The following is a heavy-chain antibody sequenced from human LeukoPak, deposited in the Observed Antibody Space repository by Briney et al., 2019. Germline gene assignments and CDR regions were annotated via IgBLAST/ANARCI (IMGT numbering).Heavy chain of an antibody. CDR1: GVAISSNS. D-gene: IGHD4-23*01. CDR3: ARHDYGGNVADY. J-gene: IGHJ4*02. CDR2: IYYSGST. Sequence: SETLSLTCTVSGVAISSNSWSWIRQPPGKGLEWIGYIYYSGSTNYNPSLKSRVTISEDTSKNLFSLKLSSVTAADTAVYYCARHDYGGNVADYWGQGTLVTVSS. V-gene: IGHV4-59*08.